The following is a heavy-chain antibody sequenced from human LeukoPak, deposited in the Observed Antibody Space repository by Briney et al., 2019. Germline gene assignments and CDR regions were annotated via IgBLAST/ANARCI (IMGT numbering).Heavy chain of an antibody. CDR2: INHSGST. J-gene: IGHJ4*02. CDR1: GGSFSGYY. Sequence: PSETLSLTCAVYGGSFSGYYRSWIRQPPGKGLEWIGEINHSGSTNYNPSLKSRVTISVDTSKNQFSLKLSSVTAADTAVYYCARGRGSGWYLHWGQGTLVTASS. CDR3: ARGRGSGWYLH. V-gene: IGHV4-34*01. D-gene: IGHD6-19*01.